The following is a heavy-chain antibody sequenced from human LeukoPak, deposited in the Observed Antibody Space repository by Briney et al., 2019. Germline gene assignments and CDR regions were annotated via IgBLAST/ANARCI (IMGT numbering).Heavy chain of an antibody. CDR1: GFTFDDYA. J-gene: IGHJ3*02. D-gene: IGHD5-24*01. V-gene: IGHV3-43*02. Sequence: GGSLRLSCAASGFTFDDYAIHWVRQAPGRGLEWVSLISGDGDSTYYADSVKGRFTISRDNSKNSLYLQMNSLRTEDTALYYCAKGNERRAFDIWGQGTMVTVSS. CDR2: ISGDGDST. CDR3: AKGNERRAFDI.